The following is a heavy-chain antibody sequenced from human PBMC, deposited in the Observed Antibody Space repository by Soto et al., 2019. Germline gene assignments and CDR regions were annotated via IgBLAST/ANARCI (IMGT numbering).Heavy chain of an antibody. CDR2: FRESGGTT. D-gene: IGHD3-16*01. Sequence: VHLSESGGGLVQPGGSLRLSCAASGFTFSSSAMSWVRQAPGKGREWVATFRESGGTTHYADSGKGRFTISRDASKNMLNLQMNSLRAEDTAIYYCAKDSHWGIISPTHDYWGQGTRVTVSS. CDR1: GFTFSSSA. V-gene: IGHV3-23*01. CDR3: AKDSHWGIISPTHDY. J-gene: IGHJ4*02.